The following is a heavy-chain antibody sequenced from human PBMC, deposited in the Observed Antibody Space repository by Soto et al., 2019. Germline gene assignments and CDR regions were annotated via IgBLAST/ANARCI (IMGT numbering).Heavy chain of an antibody. D-gene: IGHD5-18*01. J-gene: IGHJ6*02. CDR3: ARDPGFGFGYSYAFAMDV. CDR2: ISGYNGNT. CDR1: GYTFSNYG. V-gene: IGHV1-18*01. Sequence: QVQLVQSGGEVKKPGASVKVSCKASGYTFSNYGISWVRQGPGQGLEWMGWISGYNGNTHYEEKVQDRIKMTTDTSTSTTYLELRSLRSDDTAVYFCARDPGFGFGYSYAFAMDVWGQGTTVTVSS.